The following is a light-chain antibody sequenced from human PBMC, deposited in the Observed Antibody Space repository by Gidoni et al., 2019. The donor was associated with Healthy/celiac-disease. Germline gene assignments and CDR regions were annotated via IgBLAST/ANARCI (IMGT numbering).Light chain of an antibody. V-gene: IGLV2-23*02. J-gene: IGLJ2*01. Sequence: QSALTQPASVSGSPGHSITISCTGTSSDVGSYTLVSWYQQHPGKAPKLMIYEVSKRPSGVSNRFSGSKSGNTASLTISGLQAEDEADYYCCSYAGSSTVVFGGGTKLTVL. CDR3: CSYAGSSTVV. CDR1: SSDVGSYTL. CDR2: EVS.